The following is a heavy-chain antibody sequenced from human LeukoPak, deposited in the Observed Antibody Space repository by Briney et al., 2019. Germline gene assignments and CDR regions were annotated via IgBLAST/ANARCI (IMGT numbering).Heavy chain of an antibody. CDR1: GYTFTGYY. V-gene: IGHV1-2*06. Sequence: ASVKVSCKASGYTFTGYYMHWVRQDPGQGLEWMGRINPNSGGTNYAQKFQGRVTMTRDTSISTAYMELSRLRSDDTAVYYCARDGETNDYGDYPFDYWGQGTLVTVSS. D-gene: IGHD4-17*01. CDR3: ARDGETNDYGDYPFDY. J-gene: IGHJ4*02. CDR2: INPNSGGT.